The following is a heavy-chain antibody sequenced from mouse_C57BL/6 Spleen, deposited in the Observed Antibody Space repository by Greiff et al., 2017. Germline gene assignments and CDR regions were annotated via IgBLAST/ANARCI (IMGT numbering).Heavy chain of an antibody. CDR3: SLYDYDGGLDY. Sequence: EVQRVESGGGLVQPKGSLKLSCAASGFTFNTYAMHWVRQAPGKGLEWVARIRSKSSNYATYYAGSVKDRFTISRDDSKSMLYLKMNNLKTEDTAMYYCSLYDYDGGLDYWGQGTSVTVSS. J-gene: IGHJ4*01. V-gene: IGHV10-3*01. CDR1: GFTFNTYA. D-gene: IGHD2-4*01. CDR2: IRSKSSNYAT.